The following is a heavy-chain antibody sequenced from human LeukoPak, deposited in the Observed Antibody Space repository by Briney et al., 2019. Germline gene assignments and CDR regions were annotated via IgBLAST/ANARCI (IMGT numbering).Heavy chain of an antibody. J-gene: IGHJ4*02. CDR3: AREGGVTVAGKFDS. CDR2: IQNHGNDK. D-gene: IGHD6-19*01. V-gene: IGHV3-30*02. Sequence: PGGSLRLSCVASGLDFRRSGMHRVRQAPGKGLEWVAFIQNHGNDKYYVDSLKGRFAISRDNSKNTVYLQMNSLRAEDTAVYYCAREGGVTVAGKFDSWGQGTLVTVSS. CDR1: GLDFRRSG.